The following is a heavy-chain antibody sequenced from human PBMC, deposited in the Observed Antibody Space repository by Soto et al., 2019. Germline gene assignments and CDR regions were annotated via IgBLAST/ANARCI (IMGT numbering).Heavy chain of an antibody. V-gene: IGHV4-31*03. CDR3: ARAVPHYDILTGYKGGVFDY. Sequence: QVQLQESGPGLVKPSQTLSLTCTVSGGSISSGGYYWSWIRQHPGKGLEWIGYIYYSGSTYYNPSLETRVSISVDTPKSQFSLKLSSVTAADTAVYYCARAVPHYDILTGYKGGVFDYWGQGTLVTVSS. D-gene: IGHD3-9*01. CDR2: IYYSGST. CDR1: GGSISSGGYY. J-gene: IGHJ4*02.